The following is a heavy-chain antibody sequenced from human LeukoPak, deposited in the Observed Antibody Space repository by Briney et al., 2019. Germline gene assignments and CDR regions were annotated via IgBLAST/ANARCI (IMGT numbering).Heavy chain of an antibody. V-gene: IGHV1-18*01. CDR3: ARDLPAVADDYYYYYMDV. J-gene: IGHJ6*03. Sequence: ASVTVSCKASGYTFTNYGVNWVRQAPGQGLEWMGWISAYNGNTNYAQKLQGRVTMTTDTSTSTAYMELRSLRSDDTAVYYCARDLPAVADDYYYYYMDVWGKGTTVTVSS. CDR1: GYTFTNYG. CDR2: ISAYNGNT. D-gene: IGHD6-19*01.